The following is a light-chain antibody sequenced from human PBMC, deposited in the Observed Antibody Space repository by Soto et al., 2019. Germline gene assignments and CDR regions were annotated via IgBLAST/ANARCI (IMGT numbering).Light chain of an antibody. CDR1: SSDVGGYNL. CDR2: DTN. CDR3: CSFAAGATVV. V-gene: IGLV2-23*02. J-gene: IGLJ3*02. Sequence: QSALTQPASVSGSPGQSITISCTGTSSDVGGYNLVSWYQQHPDKAPKLIIYDTNKRPSGVSDRSSASRSGNTASLTISSLPPEDEDDYSFCSFAAGATVVFGGGTKLTVL.